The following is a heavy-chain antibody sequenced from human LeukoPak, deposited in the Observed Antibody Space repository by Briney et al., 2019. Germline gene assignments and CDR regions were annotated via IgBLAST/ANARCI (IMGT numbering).Heavy chain of an antibody. Sequence: PSETLSLTCAVYGGSFSGYYWSWIRQPPGKGLEWIGEINHSGSTNYNPSLESRVTISVDTSKNQFSLKLSSVTAADTAVYYCARQSGYYDSKDYYYYYYMDVWGKGTTVTVSS. J-gene: IGHJ6*03. CDR3: ARQSGYYDSKDYYYYYYMDV. CDR2: INHSGST. CDR1: GGSFSGYY. D-gene: IGHD3-22*01. V-gene: IGHV4-34*01.